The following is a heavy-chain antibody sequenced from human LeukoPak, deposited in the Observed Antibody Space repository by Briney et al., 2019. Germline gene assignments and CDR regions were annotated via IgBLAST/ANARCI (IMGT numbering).Heavy chain of an antibody. CDR2: IYTSGST. Sequence: SQTLSPTCTVSGGSISSGSYSWSWIRQPAGKGLEWIGRIYTSGSTNYNPSLKSRVTISVDTSKNQFSLKLSSVTAADTAVYYCARVRGDYGEDSYYYYMDVWGKGTTVTISS. D-gene: IGHD4-17*01. CDR3: ARVRGDYGEDSYYYYMDV. CDR1: GGSISSGSYS. V-gene: IGHV4-61*02. J-gene: IGHJ6*03.